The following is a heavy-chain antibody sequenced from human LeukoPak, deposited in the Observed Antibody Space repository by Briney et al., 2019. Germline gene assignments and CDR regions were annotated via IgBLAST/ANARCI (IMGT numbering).Heavy chain of an antibody. Sequence: KPSGTLSLTCAVSGGSISSSNYWSWIRQPPGKGLEWIGYIFYSGSTNYNPSLKSRVTISVDTSKNQFSLKLSSVTAADTAVYYCARGEWDLLFDYWGQGTLVTVSS. CDR2: IFYSGST. D-gene: IGHD1-26*01. CDR3: ARGEWDLLFDY. CDR1: GGSISSSNY. V-gene: IGHV4-61*01. J-gene: IGHJ4*02.